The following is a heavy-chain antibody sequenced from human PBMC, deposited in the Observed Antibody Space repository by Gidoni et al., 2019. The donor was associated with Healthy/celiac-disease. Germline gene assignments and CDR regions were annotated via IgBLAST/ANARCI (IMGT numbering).Heavy chain of an antibody. CDR3: ARGGRDGYNYRLDWYFDL. CDR2: IIPILGIA. Sequence: QVQLVQSGAEVKKPGSSVKVSCKASGGTFSSYAISWVRQAPGQGLEWMGRIIPILGIANYAQKFQGRVTITADKSTSTAYMELSSLRSEDTAVYYCARGGRDGYNYRLDWYFDLWGRGTLVTVSS. J-gene: IGHJ2*01. CDR1: GGTFSSYA. D-gene: IGHD5-12*01. V-gene: IGHV1-69*04.